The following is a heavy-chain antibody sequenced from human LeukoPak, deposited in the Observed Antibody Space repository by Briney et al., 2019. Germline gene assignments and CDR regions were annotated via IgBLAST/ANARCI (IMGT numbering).Heavy chain of an antibody. Sequence: SETLSLTCTVSGGSISSNYWSWIRQPPGKGLGWIGYIYYSGSTNYNPSLKSRVTISVDTSKNQFSLKLSSVTAADTAVYYCARSIGSYGIDPFDYWGQGTLVTVSS. CDR3: ARSIGSYGIDPFDY. D-gene: IGHD5-18*01. CDR2: IYYSGST. CDR1: GGSISSNY. V-gene: IGHV4-59*01. J-gene: IGHJ4*02.